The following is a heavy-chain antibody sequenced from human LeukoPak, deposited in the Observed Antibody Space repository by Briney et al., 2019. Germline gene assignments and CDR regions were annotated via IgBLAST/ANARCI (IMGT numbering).Heavy chain of an antibody. Sequence: GGSLRLSCAASGFTFSNYAMSWVRQAPGKGLEWVSAISGTNDNTYYADSVKDRFTISRDNSKNTLSLQMNSLRAEDTAVYYCAKGRGTTVTSAANYWGQGTLVTVSS. D-gene: IGHD4-17*01. V-gene: IGHV3-23*01. CDR1: GFTFSNYA. CDR2: ISGTNDNT. J-gene: IGHJ4*02. CDR3: AKGRGTTVTSAANY.